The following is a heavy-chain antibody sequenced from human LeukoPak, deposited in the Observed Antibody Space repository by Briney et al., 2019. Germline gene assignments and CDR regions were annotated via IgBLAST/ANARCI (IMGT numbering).Heavy chain of an antibody. V-gene: IGHV4-59*08. CDR2: MYYSGTT. D-gene: IGHD3-3*01. CDR1: GDSMSGYY. CDR3: ARGDSDFWSGYQFDY. J-gene: IGHJ4*02. Sequence: ASETLSLTCSVSGDSMSGYYWSWIRQPPGKGLEWIGYMYYSGTTNYNPSLKSRVTISADTSKNHFSLKLYSVTAADTAVYYCARGDSDFWSGYQFDYWGQGTLVTVSS.